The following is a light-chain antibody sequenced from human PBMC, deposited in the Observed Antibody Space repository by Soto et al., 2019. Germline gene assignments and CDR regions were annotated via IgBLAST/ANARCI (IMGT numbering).Light chain of an antibody. V-gene: IGKV1-5*03. CDR1: QSVSNW. CDR3: QQYDTYSRT. J-gene: IGKJ1*01. Sequence: DIQMTQSPSALSASVGDRVTITCRARQSVSNWLAWYRQNPGEAPKLLIYEGSTLERGVPSRFSGSGSGTEFTHTISSRQPDDFATLYGQQYDTYSRTFGKGTNV. CDR2: EGS.